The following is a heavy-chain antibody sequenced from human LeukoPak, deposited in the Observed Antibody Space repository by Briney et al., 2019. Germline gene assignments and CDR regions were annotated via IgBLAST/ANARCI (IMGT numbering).Heavy chain of an antibody. J-gene: IGHJ4*02. D-gene: IGHD5-18*01. V-gene: IGHV3-15*01. CDR2: IKSKSAGGTT. CDR3: VTPPD. CDR1: GITVSDAW. Sequence: GGSLRLSCEASGITVSDAWMSWVRQAPGKGLEWVGRIKSKSAGGTTDHAAPVKGRFTISRDDSKNTLYLQMNSLTIEDTAVYYCVTPPDWGQGTLVTVSS.